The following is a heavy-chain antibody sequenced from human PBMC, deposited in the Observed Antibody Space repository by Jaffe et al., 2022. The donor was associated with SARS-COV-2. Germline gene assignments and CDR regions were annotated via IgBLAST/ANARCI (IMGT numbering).Heavy chain of an antibody. V-gene: IGHV4-31*03. D-gene: IGHD2-21*02. Sequence: QVQLQESGPGLVKPSQTLSLTCTVSGGSISSGGYYWSWIRQHPGKGLEWIGYIYYSGSTYYNPSLKSRVTISVDTSKNQFSLKLSSVTAADTAVYYCARERGESGGDDYYGMDVWGQGTTVTVSS. J-gene: IGHJ6*02. CDR2: IYYSGST. CDR1: GGSISSGGYY. CDR3: ARERGESGGDDYYGMDV.